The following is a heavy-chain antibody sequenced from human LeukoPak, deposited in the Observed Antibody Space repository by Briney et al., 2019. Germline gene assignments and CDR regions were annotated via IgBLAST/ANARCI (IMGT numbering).Heavy chain of an antibody. D-gene: IGHD6-6*01. CDR1: GFTVSSNY. Sequence: PGGSLRLSCAASGFTVSSNYMTWVRQAPGKGPEWVSVIYTGGNTYYADSVKGRFTVTRDTSGNTLYLQMNSLRAEDTAVYYCARGIAARLFDYWGQGTLVTVSS. CDR3: ARGIAARLFDY. V-gene: IGHV3-66*01. J-gene: IGHJ4*02. CDR2: IYTGGNT.